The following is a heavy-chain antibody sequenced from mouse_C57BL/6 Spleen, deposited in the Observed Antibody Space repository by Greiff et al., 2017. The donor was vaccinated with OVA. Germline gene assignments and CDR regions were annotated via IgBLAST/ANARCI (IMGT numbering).Heavy chain of an antibody. V-gene: IGHV1-26*01. CDR2: INPNNGGT. J-gene: IGHJ1*03. CDR3: ASCITTVVAHWYFDV. Sequence: EVQLQQSGPELVKPGASVKISCKASGYTFTDYYMNWVKQSHGKSLEWIGDINPNNGGTSYNQKFKGKATLTVDKSSSTAYMELRSLTSEDSAVYYCASCITTVVAHWYFDVWGTGTTVTVSS. D-gene: IGHD1-1*01. CDR1: GYTFTDYY.